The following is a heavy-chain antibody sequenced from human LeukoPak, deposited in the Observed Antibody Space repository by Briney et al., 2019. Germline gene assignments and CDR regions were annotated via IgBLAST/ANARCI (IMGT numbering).Heavy chain of an antibody. CDR3: ARGNWNYGLWFDP. V-gene: IGHV3-64*01. CDR1: GFTFSSYA. Sequence: GGSLRLSCAASGFTFSSYAMHWVRQAPGKGLEYVSAISSNGGSTYYANSVKGRFTISRDNSKNTLYLQMGSLRAEDMAVYYCARGNWNYGLWFDPWGQGTLVTVSP. D-gene: IGHD1-7*01. J-gene: IGHJ5*02. CDR2: ISSNGGST.